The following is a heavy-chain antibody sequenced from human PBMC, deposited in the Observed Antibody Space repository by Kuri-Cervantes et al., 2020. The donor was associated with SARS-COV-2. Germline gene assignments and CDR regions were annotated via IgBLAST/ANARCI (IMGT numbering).Heavy chain of an antibody. CDR2: IYHSGST. CDR1: GYSISSGYY. D-gene: IGHD4-11*01. Sequence: ESLKISCAVSGYSISSGYYWGWIRQPPGKGLEWTGSIYHSGSTYYNPSLKSRVTISVDTSKNQFSLKLSSVTAADTAVYYCARVGTTVQDYWGQGTLVTVSS. J-gene: IGHJ4*02. CDR3: ARVGTTVQDY. V-gene: IGHV4-38-2*01.